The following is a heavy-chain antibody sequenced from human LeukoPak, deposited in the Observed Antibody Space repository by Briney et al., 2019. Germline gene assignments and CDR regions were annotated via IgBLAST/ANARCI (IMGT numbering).Heavy chain of an antibody. D-gene: IGHD3-22*01. CDR2: IYYSGST. CDR1: GGSISSGSYY. CDR3: ASSSGYSHDAFDI. J-gene: IGHJ3*02. Sequence: SETLSLTCTVSGGSISSGSYYWSWIRQPPGKGLEWIGSIYYSGSTYYNPSLKSRVTISVDTSKNQFSLKLSSVTAADTAVYYCASSSGYSHDAFDIWGQGTMVTVSS. V-gene: IGHV4-39*07.